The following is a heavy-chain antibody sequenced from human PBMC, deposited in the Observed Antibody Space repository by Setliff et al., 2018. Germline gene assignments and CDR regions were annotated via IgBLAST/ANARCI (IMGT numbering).Heavy chain of an antibody. V-gene: IGHV1-2*04. CDR3: ARGRDFWSGYLVY. CDR1: GYTFTGYY. D-gene: IGHD3-3*01. J-gene: IGHJ4*02. Sequence: GASVKVSCKASGYTFTGYYIHWVRQAPGQGLEWMGRINPNCGGTNYAQKFQGWVTMTRDTSISTAYMELSRLRSDDTAVYYCARGRDFWSGYLVYWGQGTLVTVSS. CDR2: INPNCGGT.